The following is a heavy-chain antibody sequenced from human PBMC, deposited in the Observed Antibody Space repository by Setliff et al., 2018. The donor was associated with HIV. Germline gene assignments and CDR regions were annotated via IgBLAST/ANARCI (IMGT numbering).Heavy chain of an antibody. J-gene: IGHJ3*02. Sequence: SVKVSCKASGGTFGSYAIHWVRQAPGQGLEWMGGIIPIVGQTNYAQKFQGRFTITADTSTNTAFMELTSLTSEDTVFYYCARAYRPRALDIWGQGTMVTVSS. CDR1: GGTFGSYA. CDR3: ARAYRPRALDI. CDR2: IIPIVGQT. V-gene: IGHV1-69*10. D-gene: IGHD1-26*01.